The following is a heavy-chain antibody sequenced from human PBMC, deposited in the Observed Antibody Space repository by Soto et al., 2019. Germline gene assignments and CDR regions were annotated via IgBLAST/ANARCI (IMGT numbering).Heavy chain of an antibody. V-gene: IGHV3-23*01. CDR3: AKSDCDEAKCYVLDY. Sequence: EVQLLEAGGGLVQPGGSLRLSCAASGFTVTTYAMRWVRQAPGKGLEWVTAISGSGVEKDYADSAKGRFTISRDTSKNTLYLEMNSLRAEDTAIYHCAKSDCDEAKCYVLDYWGLGTLVTVSS. CDR1: GFTVTTYA. D-gene: IGHD2-21*01. CDR2: ISGSGVEK. J-gene: IGHJ4*02.